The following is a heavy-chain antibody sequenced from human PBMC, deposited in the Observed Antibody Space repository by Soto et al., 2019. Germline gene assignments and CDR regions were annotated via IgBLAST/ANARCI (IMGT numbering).Heavy chain of an antibody. V-gene: IGHV4-59*01. D-gene: IGHD3-3*01. J-gene: IGHJ4*02. CDR1: GGSISGYY. Sequence: QVQLQESGPGLVKPSEPLSLTCRVSGGSISGYYWSWIRQPPGKGLEWIGYIYYSVSTNYNPSFQSRVIISADTSRNQFSLQLNSVTAADTAVYYCARDGSGNYFEHWGQGTLVTVCS. CDR3: ARDGSGNYFEH. CDR2: IYYSVST.